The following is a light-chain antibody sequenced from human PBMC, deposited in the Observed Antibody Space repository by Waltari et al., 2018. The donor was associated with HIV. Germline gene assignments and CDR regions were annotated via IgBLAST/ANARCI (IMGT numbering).Light chain of an antibody. Sequence: VMTQSPATLSVSPGDRATLSCRASQTVSTNLAWYQQKPGQAPRLLIYDAATRATGIPARFSGSGSGIEFTLTITSLQSEDSAIYYCQQYNNWPPWTFGQGTKVEIK. J-gene: IGKJ1*01. CDR1: QTVSTN. CDR3: QQYNNWPPWT. V-gene: IGKV3-15*01. CDR2: DAA.